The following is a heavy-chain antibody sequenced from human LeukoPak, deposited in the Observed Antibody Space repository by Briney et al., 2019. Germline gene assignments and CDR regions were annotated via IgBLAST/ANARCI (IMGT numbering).Heavy chain of an antibody. Sequence: ASVKVSCKVSGYTLTELSMHWVRQAPGKGLEWMGGFDPEDGETIYAQKFQGRVTMTEDTSTDTAYMELSSLRSEDTAVYYCFLGQLLSRAFDYWGQGTLVTVSS. V-gene: IGHV1-24*01. D-gene: IGHD1-26*01. J-gene: IGHJ4*02. CDR2: FDPEDGET. CDR3: FLGQLLSRAFDY. CDR1: GYTLTELS.